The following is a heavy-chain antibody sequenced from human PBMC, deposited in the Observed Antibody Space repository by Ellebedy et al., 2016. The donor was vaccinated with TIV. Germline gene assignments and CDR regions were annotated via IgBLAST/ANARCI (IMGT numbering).Heavy chain of an antibody. CDR1: GFTFSGSA. D-gene: IGHD3-22*01. CDR3: SYHDSRGYPSDY. V-gene: IGHV3-73*01. CDR2: IRSKTNSYAT. Sequence: GGSLRLSCAASGFTFSGSAMHWVRQASGKGLEWVGRIRSKTNSYATAYAASVKGRFTISRDDSKNTAYLQMNSLKTEDTAVYYCSYHDSRGYPSDYWGQGTLVTVSS. J-gene: IGHJ4*02.